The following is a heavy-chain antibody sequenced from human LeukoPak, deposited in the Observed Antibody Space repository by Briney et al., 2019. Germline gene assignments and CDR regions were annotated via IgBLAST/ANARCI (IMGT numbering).Heavy chain of an antibody. CDR1: GGSISSYY. CDR2: IYYSRST. J-gene: IGHJ4*02. Sequence: SETLSLTCTVSGGSISSYYWSWIRQPPGKGLEWIGYIYYSRSTNYDPSLKSRVTISVDTSKNQFSLKLSSVTAADTAVYYCARDLFGMYYFDYWGQGTLVTVSS. V-gene: IGHV4-59*01. CDR3: ARDLFGMYYFDY. D-gene: IGHD3-16*01.